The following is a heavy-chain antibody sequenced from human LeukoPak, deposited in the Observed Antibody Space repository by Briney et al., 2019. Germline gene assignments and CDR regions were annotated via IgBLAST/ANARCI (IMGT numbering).Heavy chain of an antibody. CDR3: ARRHRGTIDY. J-gene: IGHJ4*02. CDR1: GDSVSSGTW. Sequence: PSGTLSLTCAVSGDSVSSGTWWSWVRQPPGKGLEWIGQIYHSGSTNYNPSLKSRVTISVDTSKNQFSLNLNSVTAADTAVYYCARRHRGTIDYWGQGTLVTVSS. CDR2: IYHSGST. D-gene: IGHD1-1*01. V-gene: IGHV4-4*02.